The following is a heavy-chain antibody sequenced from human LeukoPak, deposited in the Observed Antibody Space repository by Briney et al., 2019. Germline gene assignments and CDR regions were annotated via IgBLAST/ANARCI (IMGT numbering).Heavy chain of an antibody. Sequence: PGGSLRLSCAASGFSFSTFAMAWVRQSPGRGLEWVSTLSGGGGTTYFADSVRGRFSISRDNSKGTLYLQMNSLRAEDTAVYYCAKVNSGSYYFDYWGQGTLVTVSS. CDR3: AKVNSGSYYFDY. CDR1: GFSFSTFA. D-gene: IGHD1-26*01. CDR2: LSGGGGTT. J-gene: IGHJ4*02. V-gene: IGHV3-23*01.